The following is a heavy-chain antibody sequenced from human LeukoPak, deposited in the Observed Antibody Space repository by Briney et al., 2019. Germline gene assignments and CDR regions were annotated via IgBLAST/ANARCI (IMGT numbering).Heavy chain of an antibody. J-gene: IGHJ4*02. D-gene: IGHD3-22*01. CDR3: AKPAYDSSDFR. Sequence: GGSLRLSCAASGFTFRNYAMSWVRQAPGKGLEWVSAISGSGGSTYYADSVKGRFTIPRDNSKNTLYLQMNSLRAEDTAVYYCAKPAYDSSDFRWGQGTLVTVSS. V-gene: IGHV3-23*01. CDR2: ISGSGGST. CDR1: GFTFRNYA.